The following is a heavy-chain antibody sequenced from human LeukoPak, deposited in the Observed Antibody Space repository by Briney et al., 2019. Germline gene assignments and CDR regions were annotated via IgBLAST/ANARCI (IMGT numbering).Heavy chain of an antibody. D-gene: IGHD1-26*01. CDR2: FFYSGNT. V-gene: IGHV4-39*01. CDR3: AGTVGATFHFDY. Sequence: SETLSLTCTVSGGSISRSSYYWGWIRQTPGKGLEWMGSFFYSGNTYYNPSLNSRVTISVETSKNQFSLRLSSVTATDTAVYYCAGTVGATFHFDYWGQGTLVTVSS. J-gene: IGHJ4*02. CDR1: GGSISRSSYY.